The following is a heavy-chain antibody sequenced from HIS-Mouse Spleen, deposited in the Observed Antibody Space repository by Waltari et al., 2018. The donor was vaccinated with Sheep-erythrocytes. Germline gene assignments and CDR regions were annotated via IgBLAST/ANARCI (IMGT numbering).Heavy chain of an antibody. D-gene: IGHD1-26*01. J-gene: IGHJ4*02. CDR1: GFTFSSYS. V-gene: IGHV3-21*01. CDR2: ISSSSSYI. CDR3: ARVASGATFDY. Sequence: EVQLVESGGGLVKPGGSLRLACAASGFTFSSYSMNWVRQAPGKGLEWVSSISSSSSYIYYADSVKGRFTISRDNAKNSLYLQMNSLRAEDTAVYYCARVASGATFDYWGQGTLVTVSS.